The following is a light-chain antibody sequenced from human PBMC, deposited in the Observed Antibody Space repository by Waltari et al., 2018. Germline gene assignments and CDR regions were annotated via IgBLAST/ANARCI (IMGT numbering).Light chain of an antibody. Sequence: DIVVTQSPLSLPVTPGEPASISCRSSQSLLHSNGNNCLDWYLQKPGQSPQLLIYLGSNRASGVPDRFSGSGSGTDFTLKISRVEAEDVGVYYCMQSLQALWTFGQGTKVEFK. CDR3: MQSLQALWT. V-gene: IGKV2-28*01. J-gene: IGKJ1*01. CDR1: QSLLHSNGNNC. CDR2: LGS.